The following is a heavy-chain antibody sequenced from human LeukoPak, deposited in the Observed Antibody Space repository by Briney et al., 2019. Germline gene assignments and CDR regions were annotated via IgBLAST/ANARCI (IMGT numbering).Heavy chain of an antibody. CDR1: GGSISSYY. CDR3: ARMGYSGSLDY. D-gene: IGHD1-26*01. Sequence: SETLSLTCTVSGGSISSYYWSWIRQPPGKGLEGIGYIYYSGGTNYNPSLKSRVTISVDTSKNQFSLKLSSVTAADTAVYYCARMGYSGSLDYWGQGTLVTVSS. CDR2: IYYSGGT. J-gene: IGHJ4*02. V-gene: IGHV4-59*01.